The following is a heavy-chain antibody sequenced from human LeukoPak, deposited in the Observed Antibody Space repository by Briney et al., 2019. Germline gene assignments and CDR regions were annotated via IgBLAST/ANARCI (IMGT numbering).Heavy chain of an antibody. Sequence: GRSLRLSCAASGFTFDDYAMHWVRQAPGKGLEWVSGISWDSGSIGYADSVKGRFTISRDNAKNSLYLQMNSLRAEDTALYYCANGIRLYYMDVWGKGTTVTVSS. CDR3: ANGIRLYYMDV. J-gene: IGHJ6*03. CDR2: ISWDSGSI. V-gene: IGHV3-9*01. CDR1: GFTFDDYA.